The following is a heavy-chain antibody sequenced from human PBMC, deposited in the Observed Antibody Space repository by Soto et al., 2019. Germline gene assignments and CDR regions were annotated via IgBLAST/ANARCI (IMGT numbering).Heavy chain of an antibody. CDR2: ISNTGGNT. CDR1: GFTFSTYA. CDR3: AKNLVSIAEPHLDY. D-gene: IGHD2-21*01. J-gene: IGHJ4*02. V-gene: IGHV3-23*01. Sequence: GGSLRLSCAVSGFTFSTYAMTWVRQAPGKGLEWVSTISNTGGNTYHSDSVKGRFSISRENSKSALFLQMNSLRAEDTAVYYCAKNLVSIAEPHLDYWGLGTLVTAPQ.